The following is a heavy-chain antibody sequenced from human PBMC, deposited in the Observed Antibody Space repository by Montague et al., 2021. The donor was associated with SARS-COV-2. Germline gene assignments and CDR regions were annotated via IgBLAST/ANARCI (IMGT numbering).Heavy chain of an antibody. J-gene: IGHJ4*02. CDR1: GFTFSNYW. CDR2: IKPDGSGK. V-gene: IGHV3-7*01. CDR3: ARSLFSSGSF. D-gene: IGHD3-10*01. Sequence: SLRLSCSASGFTFSNYWMNWARQAPGKGLEWVSSIKPDGSGKNYLDSVKGRFTISRDNAKKSLYLQMNSLRVDDTAVYYCARSLFSSGSFWGQGTLVTVSS.